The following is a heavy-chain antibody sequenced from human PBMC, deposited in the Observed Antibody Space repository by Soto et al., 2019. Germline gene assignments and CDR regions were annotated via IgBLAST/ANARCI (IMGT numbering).Heavy chain of an antibody. J-gene: IGHJ6*02. D-gene: IGHD3-22*01. CDR1: GFTFSSYG. CDR2: IWYDGSNK. V-gene: IGHV3-33*01. Sequence: GGSLRLSCAASGFTFSSYGMHWVRQAPGEGLEWVAVIWYDGSNKYYADSVKGRFTISRDNSKNTLYLQMNSLRAEDTAVYYCARDLLSSYDSSGYYYNYYYYGMDVWGQGTTVTVSS. CDR3: ARDLLSSYDSSGYYYNYYYYGMDV.